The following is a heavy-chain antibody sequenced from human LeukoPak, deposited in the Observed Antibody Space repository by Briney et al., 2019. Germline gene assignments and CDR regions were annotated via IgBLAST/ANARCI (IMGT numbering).Heavy chain of an antibody. CDR2: ISHDGSPK. J-gene: IGHJ4*02. CDR1: GFTFSNYA. CDR3: ARGVSVAMGSIDY. Sequence: GGSLRLSCAASGFTFSNYAMNWVRQAPGKGLDWVAVISHDGSPKYYADSVKGRFTISRDNSKNTLYLQMDSMTTEDTAVYYCARGVSVAMGSIDYWGQGTLATVSS. D-gene: IGHD2-2*01. V-gene: IGHV3-30*01.